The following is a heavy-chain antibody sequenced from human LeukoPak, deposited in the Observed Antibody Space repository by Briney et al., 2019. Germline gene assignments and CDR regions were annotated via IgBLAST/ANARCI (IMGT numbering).Heavy chain of an antibody. CDR1: GGSTTNYY. CDR2: IYYSGNT. Sequence: SETLSLTCTVSGGSTTNYYWSWIRQPPGKGLEWIGYIYYSGNTKCNPSLKSRVTISVDTSNNQCSLNLSSVAAADTAVYYCARGPTRYYFDYWGQGTLVTVSS. CDR3: ARGPTRYYFDY. J-gene: IGHJ4*02. V-gene: IGHV4-59*01.